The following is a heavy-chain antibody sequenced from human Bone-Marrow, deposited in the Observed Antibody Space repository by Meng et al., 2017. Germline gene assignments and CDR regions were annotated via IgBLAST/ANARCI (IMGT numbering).Heavy chain of an antibody. CDR3: AGETRQDYFDY. J-gene: IGHJ4*02. CDR2: ISSSGDIR. Sequence: GESLKISCAASGFTFSSYEMNWVRQAPGKGLEWVSYISSSGDIRFYADSVKGRFTISRDNAKDSLYLQMNSLRAEDTAVYYCAGETRQDYFDYWGQGTLVTVSS. V-gene: IGHV3-48*03. CDR1: GFTFSSYE.